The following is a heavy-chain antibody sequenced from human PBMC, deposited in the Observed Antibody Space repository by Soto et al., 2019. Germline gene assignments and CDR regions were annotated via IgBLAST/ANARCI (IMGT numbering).Heavy chain of an antibody. CDR2: IHIDGNT. CDR1: GFSVSNNH. J-gene: IGHJ4*02. V-gene: IGHV3-53*02. D-gene: IGHD5-12*01. Sequence: EVQLVETGGGLIQPGGSLRLSCAASGFSVSNNHMSWVRQAPGKGLEWVSLIHIDGNTYYTDAVKGRFTISRDYSKNTLFLQIINLRSEHMALYYCARDGSGSFGYWGQGTQVTVCS. CDR3: ARDGSGSFGY.